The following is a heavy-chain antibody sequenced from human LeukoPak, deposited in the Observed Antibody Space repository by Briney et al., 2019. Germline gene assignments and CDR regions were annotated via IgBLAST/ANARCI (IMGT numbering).Heavy chain of an antibody. J-gene: IGHJ4*02. Sequence: ASVKVSCKASGGTFSSYAISWVRQAPGQGLEWMGRIIPILGIANYAQKFQGRVTITGDKSTSTAYMELSSLRSDDTAVYYCTTEGEWELLEIDYWGQGTLVTVSS. CDR3: TTEGEWELLEIDY. CDR2: IIPILGIA. V-gene: IGHV1-69*04. CDR1: GGTFSSYA. D-gene: IGHD1-26*01.